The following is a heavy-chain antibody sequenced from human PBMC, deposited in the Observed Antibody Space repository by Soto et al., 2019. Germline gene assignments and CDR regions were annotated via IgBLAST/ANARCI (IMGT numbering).Heavy chain of an antibody. Sequence: QVQLVESGGGVVQPGRSLRLSCAASGFSFRSYAMHWVRQAPGKGLEWVAVMSYDGSDKDYADSVKGRFTISRDNSKNTLYLQMSGLRAGDTAVYYCARARLDTPALEYWGQGTLVTVSS. V-gene: IGHV3-30-3*01. CDR3: ARARLDTPALEY. D-gene: IGHD2-2*01. J-gene: IGHJ4*02. CDR1: GFSFRSYA. CDR2: MSYDGSDK.